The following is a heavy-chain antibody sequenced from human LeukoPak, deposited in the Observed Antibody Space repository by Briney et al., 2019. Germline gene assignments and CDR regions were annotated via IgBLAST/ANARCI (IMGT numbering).Heavy chain of an antibody. CDR1: GYTFTSYG. Sequence: ASVKVSCKASGYTFTSYGISWVRQAPGQGLEWMGWISAYNGNTNYAQKLQGRVTITTDTSTSTAYMELRSLRSDDTAVYYCARVAYYYDSSGSTGPFDYWGQGTLVTVSS. J-gene: IGHJ4*02. CDR2: ISAYNGNT. CDR3: ARVAYYYDSSGSTGPFDY. V-gene: IGHV1-18*01. D-gene: IGHD3-22*01.